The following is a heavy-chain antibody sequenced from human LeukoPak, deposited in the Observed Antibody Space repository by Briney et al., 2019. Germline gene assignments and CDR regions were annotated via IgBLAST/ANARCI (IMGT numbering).Heavy chain of an antibody. Sequence: GGSLRLSCAASGFTFSSFWMHWVRQAPGKGLVWVSRINSGGSSTTYADSVKGRFTISRDNAKNTLYLQLNSLRAEDTAVYYCAREGYYYGSGSYYDPQTRSANFDYWGQGTLVTVSS. V-gene: IGHV3-74*01. CDR3: AREGYYYGSGSYYDPQTRSANFDY. D-gene: IGHD3-10*01. CDR2: INSGGSST. CDR1: GFTFSSFW. J-gene: IGHJ4*02.